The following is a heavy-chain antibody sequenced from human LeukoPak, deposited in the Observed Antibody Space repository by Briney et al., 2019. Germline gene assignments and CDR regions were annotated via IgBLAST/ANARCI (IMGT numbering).Heavy chain of an antibody. D-gene: IGHD3-10*01. Sequence: SVKVSCKASGGTFSSYAISWVRQAPGQGREWMGGIIPMFGTTNYAQTFQGRVTITADESTSTGYMELRSRRAEDTAVYYCARGGDRRFGELGDYSYMDVWGKGTTVTVSS. CDR2: IIPMFGTT. CDR3: ARGGDRRFGELGDYSYMDV. V-gene: IGHV1-69*01. CDR1: GGTFSSYA. J-gene: IGHJ6*03.